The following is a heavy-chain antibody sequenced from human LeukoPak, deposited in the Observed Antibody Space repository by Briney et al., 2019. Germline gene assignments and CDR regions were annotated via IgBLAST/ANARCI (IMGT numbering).Heavy chain of an antibody. CDR2: ISSSSSTI. CDR1: GFTFSSYS. Sequence: TRGSLRLSCAASGFTFSSYSMNWVRQAPGKGLEWVSYISSSSSTIYYADSVKGRFTISRDNAKNSLYLQMNSLRAEDTAVYYCARGPYGYFDYWGQGTLVTVSS. CDR3: ARGPYGYFDY. D-gene: IGHD2-8*01. J-gene: IGHJ4*02. V-gene: IGHV3-48*01.